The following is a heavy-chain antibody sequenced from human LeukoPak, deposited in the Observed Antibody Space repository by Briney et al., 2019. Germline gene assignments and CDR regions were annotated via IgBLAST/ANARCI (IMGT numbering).Heavy chain of an antibody. CDR3: ARVSGARTSYFDY. J-gene: IGHJ4*02. CDR1: GGSISSGGYY. D-gene: IGHD1/OR15-1a*01. CDR2: IYHSGST. V-gene: IGHV4-30-2*01. Sequence: PSETLSLTCTVSGGSISSGGYYWSWIRQPPGKGLEWIGYIYHSGSTYYNPSLKSRVTISVDTSKNQFSLKLSSVTAADTAVYYCARVSGARTSYFDYWGQGTLVTVSS.